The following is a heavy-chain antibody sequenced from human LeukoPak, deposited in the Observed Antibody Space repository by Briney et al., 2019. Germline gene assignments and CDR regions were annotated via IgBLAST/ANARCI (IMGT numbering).Heavy chain of an antibody. J-gene: IGHJ6*02. CDR3: ARVAGALSKVVVSPRYYYYGMDV. D-gene: IGHD3-22*01. CDR2: INHSGST. CDR1: GGSISSYY. V-gene: IGHV4-34*01. Sequence: SETLSLTCTVSGGSISSYYWSWIRQPPGKGLEWIGEINHSGSTNYNPSLKSRVTISVDTSKNQFSLKLSSVTAADTAVYYCARVAGALSKVVVSPRYYYYGMDVWGQGTTVTVSS.